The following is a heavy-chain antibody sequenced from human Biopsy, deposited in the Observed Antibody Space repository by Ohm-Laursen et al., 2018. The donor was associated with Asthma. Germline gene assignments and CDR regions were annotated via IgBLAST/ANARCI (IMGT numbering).Heavy chain of an antibody. D-gene: IGHD1-26*01. CDR3: AKEVFPGWELRRGPDS. J-gene: IGHJ4*02. V-gene: IGHV3-30*18. Sequence: SLGLSCSAAGFSFSNYGMHWVRQAPGKGLDWVAVISFDGTNRNYTDSVKGRFTISRDNSRNTLHLEMNSLRAEDTAVYFCAKEVFPGWELRRGPDSWGQGTLVTVSP. CDR1: GFSFSNYG. CDR2: ISFDGTNR.